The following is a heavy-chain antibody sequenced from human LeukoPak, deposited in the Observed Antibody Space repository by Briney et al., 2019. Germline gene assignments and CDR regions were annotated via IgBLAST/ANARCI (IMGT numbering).Heavy chain of an antibody. CDR3: ARGLYFRFDP. D-gene: IGHD2/OR15-2a*01. CDR2: INHSGST. J-gene: IGHJ5*02. V-gene: IGHV4-34*01. Sequence: SETLSLTCAVYGGSFSGYYWSWIRQPPGKGLEWIGEINHSGSTNYNPSLKSRVTISVDTSKNQFPLKLSSVTAADTAVYYCARGLYFRFDPWGEGTLVTVSS. CDR1: GGSFSGYY.